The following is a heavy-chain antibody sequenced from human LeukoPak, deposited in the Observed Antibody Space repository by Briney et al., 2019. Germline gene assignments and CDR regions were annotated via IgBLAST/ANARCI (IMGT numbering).Heavy chain of an antibody. Sequence: ASVKVSCKASGYTFTGYYMHWVRQAPGQGLEWMGWINPNSGGTNYAQKFQGRVTMTRDTSISTAYMELSRLRSDDTAVYYCARDKYGSGSYLLDYWGQGTLVTVSS. CDR1: GYTFTGYY. CDR2: INPNSGGT. CDR3: ARDKYGSGSYLLDY. V-gene: IGHV1-2*02. J-gene: IGHJ4*02. D-gene: IGHD3-10*01.